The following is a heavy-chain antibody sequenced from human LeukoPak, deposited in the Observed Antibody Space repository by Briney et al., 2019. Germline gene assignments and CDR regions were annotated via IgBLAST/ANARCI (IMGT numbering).Heavy chain of an antibody. D-gene: IGHD2-8*02. CDR2: IYSGGNT. Sequence: PGGSLRLSCAASGFTVSSNYMTWVRQAPGKGLEWVSVIYSGGNTYYADAVKGRFTISRDNSKNTLHLRMNSLKLEDTAVYYCATSRVLDGHFDYWGQGTLVTVSS. CDR3: ATSRVLDGHFDY. J-gene: IGHJ4*02. V-gene: IGHV3-66*02. CDR1: GFTVSSNY.